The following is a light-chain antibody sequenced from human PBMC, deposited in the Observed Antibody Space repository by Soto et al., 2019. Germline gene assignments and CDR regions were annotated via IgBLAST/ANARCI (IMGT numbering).Light chain of an antibody. V-gene: IGKV1-27*01. Sequence: DIQMTQSPSSLSSSVGYRFTITCRASQGIGNYLAWYQQKPGKVPKLLIYAASTLQSGVPSRFSGSGSGTEFTLTISSLQPDDFATYYCQHYNSYSEAFGQGTKVDIK. CDR2: AAS. J-gene: IGKJ1*01. CDR1: QGIGNY. CDR3: QHYNSYSEA.